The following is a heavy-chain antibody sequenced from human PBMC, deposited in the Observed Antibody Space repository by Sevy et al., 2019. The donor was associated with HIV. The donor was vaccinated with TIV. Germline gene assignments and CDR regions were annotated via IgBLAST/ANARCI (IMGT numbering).Heavy chain of an antibody. D-gene: IGHD3-10*01. CDR1: GFTFRNFW. Sequence: GGSLRLSCAVSGFTFRNFWMSWVRQAPGKGLEWVANIRQDGSEKYYVDSVRGRLTISGDNAKNSLFLQLNSLRADDTAIYYCAKSYFGSGTSYGMDLWGRGTTVTVSS. CDR2: IRQDGSEK. CDR3: AKSYFGSGTSYGMDL. J-gene: IGHJ6*02. V-gene: IGHV3-7*01.